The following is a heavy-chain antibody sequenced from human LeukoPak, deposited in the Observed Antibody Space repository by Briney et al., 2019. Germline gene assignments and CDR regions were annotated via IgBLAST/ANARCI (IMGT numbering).Heavy chain of an antibody. CDR1: GFTFSSYD. V-gene: IGHV3-21*01. CDR3: ARVKDYYDSSGGY. D-gene: IGHD3-22*01. CDR2: ISSSSSYI. Sequence: GGSLRLSCAASGFTFSSYDMNWVRQAPGKGLEWVSSISSSSSYIYYADSVKGRFTISRDNAKNSLYLQMNSLRAEDTAVNYCARVKDYYDSSGGYWGQGTLVTVSS. J-gene: IGHJ4*02.